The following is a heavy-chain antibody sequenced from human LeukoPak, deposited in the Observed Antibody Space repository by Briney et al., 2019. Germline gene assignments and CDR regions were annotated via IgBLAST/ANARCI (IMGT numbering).Heavy chain of an antibody. CDR1: GGSFSGYY. J-gene: IGHJ4*02. CDR3: SRGTDAYKCGNS. D-gene: IGHD5-24*01. Sequence: SETLSLTCAVYGGSFSGYYWTWIRQPPGRGLEWIGEIHYSGRINYNPSLKSRVTISADTSNNHFSLKMNSVTAADTAVYYCSRGTDAYKCGNSWGQGTLVTVSS. V-gene: IGHV4-34*01. CDR2: IHYSGRI.